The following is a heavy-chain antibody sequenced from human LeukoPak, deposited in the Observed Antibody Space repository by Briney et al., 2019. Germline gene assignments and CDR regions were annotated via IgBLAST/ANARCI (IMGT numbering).Heavy chain of an antibody. J-gene: IGHJ4*02. CDR2: INAGNGNT. V-gene: IGHV1-3*01. CDR3: ASGGGCSSTSCYYYFDY. CDR1: GYTFTSYG. Sequence: ASVKVSCKASGYTFTSYGISWVRQAPGQRLEWMGWINAGNGNTKYSQKFQGRVTITRDTSASTAYMELSSLRSEDTAVYYCASGGGCSSTSCYYYFDYWGQGTLVTVSS. D-gene: IGHD2-2*01.